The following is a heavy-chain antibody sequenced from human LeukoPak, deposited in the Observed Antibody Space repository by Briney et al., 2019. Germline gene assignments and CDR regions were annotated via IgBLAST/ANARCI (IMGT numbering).Heavy chain of an antibody. J-gene: IGHJ4*02. CDR2: IYYSGST. Sequence: SETLSLTCTVSGGSISSSSYYWGWIRQPPGKGLEWIGSIYYSGSTYYNPSLKSRVTISVDTSKNQFSLELSSVTAADTAVYHCARGPNSSGFSYFDYWGQGTLVTVSS. CDR1: GGSISSSSYY. CDR3: ARGPNSSGFSYFDY. V-gene: IGHV4-39*07. D-gene: IGHD3-22*01.